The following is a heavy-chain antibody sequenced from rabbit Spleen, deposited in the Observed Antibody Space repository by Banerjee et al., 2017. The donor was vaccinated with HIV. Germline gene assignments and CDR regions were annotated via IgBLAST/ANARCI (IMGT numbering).Heavy chain of an antibody. V-gene: IGHV1S40*01. D-gene: IGHD7-1*01. J-gene: IGHJ6*01. CDR3: ARDTGTSFSSYGMDL. Sequence: QSLEESGGDLVKPGASLTLTCTASGVSFSSNSYMCWVRQAPGKGLEWIACIDTGSSGFTYFATWAKGRFTCSKTSSTTVTLQMTSLTVADTATYFCARDTGTSFSSYGMDLWGPGTLVTVS. CDR2: IDTGSSGFT. CDR1: GVSFSSNSY.